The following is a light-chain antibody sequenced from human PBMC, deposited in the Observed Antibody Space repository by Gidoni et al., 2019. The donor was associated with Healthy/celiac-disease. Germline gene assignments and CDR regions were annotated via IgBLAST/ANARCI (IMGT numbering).Light chain of an antibody. Sequence: EIVMPHSPATLSVSPGERATLSCRASQSVSSNLAWYQQKPGQAPRLLIYGASTRATGIPARFSGSGSGTEFTLTISSLQSEDFAVYYCQQYNNWPPTWTFGQGTKVEIK. V-gene: IGKV3-15*01. J-gene: IGKJ1*01. CDR1: QSVSSN. CDR2: GAS. CDR3: QQYNNWPPTWT.